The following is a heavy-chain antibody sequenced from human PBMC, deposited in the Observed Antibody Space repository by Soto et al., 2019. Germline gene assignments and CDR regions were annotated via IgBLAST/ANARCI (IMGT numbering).Heavy chain of an antibody. D-gene: IGHD3-9*01. CDR1: GGSASSGGYS. CDR3: ARGGYDILTGSHSDY. V-gene: IGHV4-61*08. J-gene: IGHJ4*02. CDR2: IYYSGST. Sequence: SETLSLTCTVSGGSASSGGYSYSWIRQPPGKGLEWIGYIYYSGSTKCNPSLKSRVTISLDTSKNQFSLKLRSVTAADTAIYYCARGGYDILTGSHSDYWGQGTLVTVSS.